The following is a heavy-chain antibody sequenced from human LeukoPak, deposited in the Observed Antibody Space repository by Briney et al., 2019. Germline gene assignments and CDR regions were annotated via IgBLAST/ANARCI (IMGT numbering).Heavy chain of an antibody. CDR3: VREGGCSGGSCYRIDP. CDR2: VTPSDGGT. V-gene: IGHV1-46*03. Sequence: GASVKVSCKTSGYTFTNYFMHWVRQAPGQGLEWMGAVTPSDGGTSYAQKFQGRITMTRDTSTSTVYMDLSSLKPEDTAVYYCVREGGCSGGSCYRIDPWGQGALVTVSS. J-gene: IGHJ5*02. D-gene: IGHD2-15*01. CDR1: GYTFTNYF.